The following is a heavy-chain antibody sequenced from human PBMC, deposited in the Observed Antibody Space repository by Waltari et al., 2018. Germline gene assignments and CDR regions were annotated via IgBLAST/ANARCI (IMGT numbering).Heavy chain of an antibody. CDR1: GYSISSGWS. CDR2: LYGTATT. D-gene: IGHD2-21*01. CDR3: TRRMMTAIAGGGASDV. Sequence: QVQLQESGPRLVKPSETLSLSCAVSGYSISSGWSWVWMRPRPGKGLEWIGSLYGTATTSYSPALQSRVTISSDTSTNNFYLNLTSVTAADTATYYCTRRMMTAIAGGGASDVWGQGTLVTVSS. J-gene: IGHJ3*01. V-gene: IGHV4-38-2*01.